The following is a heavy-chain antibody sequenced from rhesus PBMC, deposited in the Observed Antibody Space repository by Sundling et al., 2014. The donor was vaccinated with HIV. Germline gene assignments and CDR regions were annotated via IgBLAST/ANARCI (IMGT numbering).Heavy chain of an antibody. J-gene: IGHJ4*01. CDR3: TREHPGWSQFDF. V-gene: IGHV3-100*01. CDR1: GFTFSSYL. CDR2: ISEAGTTI. Sequence: DVQLVESGGGFVEPGGSMRLSCVASGFTFSSYLIHWVRQAPGKGLEWVSVISEAGTTIHYADSVKGRFTVSRDSTKNSVFLQMESLRAEDTAVYYCTREHPGWSQFDFWGPGVLVTVSS. D-gene: IGHD6-37*01.